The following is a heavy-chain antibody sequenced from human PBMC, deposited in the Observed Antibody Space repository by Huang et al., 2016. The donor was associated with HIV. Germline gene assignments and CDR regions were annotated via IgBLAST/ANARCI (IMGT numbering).Heavy chain of an antibody. CDR2: SSSSDNSI. V-gene: IGHV3-11*01. CDR3: ARRSAFYRLDY. J-gene: IGHJ4*02. CDR1: GFTFSDYY. D-gene: IGHD3-10*01. Sequence: QVQLVESGGGLVKPGGSLSLSCAASGFTFSDYYMRWIRQNPGEGVEWMSCSSSSDNSIDYADAVKGRFTISRDDAKKSLCLQMNSLRADDTAVYYCARRSAFYRLDYWGQGTLVTVSS.